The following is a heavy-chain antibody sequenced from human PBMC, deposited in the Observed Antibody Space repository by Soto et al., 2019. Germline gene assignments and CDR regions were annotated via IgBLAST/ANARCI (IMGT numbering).Heavy chain of an antibody. J-gene: IGHJ4*02. V-gene: IGHV1-18*01. Sequence: ASVKVSCKASGYTFTSYGISWVRQAPGQGLEWMGWISTYNGNTEYLQKFLGRVSMTTDTSTSTAYMELRSLRSDDTAVYYCARDQLYYDSGGYGFFYWGQGTLVTVSS. CDR1: GYTFTSYG. D-gene: IGHD3-22*01. CDR3: ARDQLYYDSGGYGFFY. CDR2: ISTYNGNT.